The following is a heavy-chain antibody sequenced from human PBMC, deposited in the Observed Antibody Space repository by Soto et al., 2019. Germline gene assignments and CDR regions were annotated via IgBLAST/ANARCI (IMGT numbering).Heavy chain of an antibody. J-gene: IGHJ4*02. CDR1: GFTFSDYD. D-gene: IGHD6-6*01. CDR3: ARMGPRAARPSY. V-gene: IGHV3-11*01. CDR2: VSSSGTTI. Sequence: QVQLVESGGGLVKPGGSLRLSRAASGFTFSDYDMSWIRQAPGKGLEWVSFVSSSGTTIYYADSVKGRFTISRDNAKNSLYLQMNSLRAEDTAVYYCARMGPRAARPSYWGQGTLVTVSS.